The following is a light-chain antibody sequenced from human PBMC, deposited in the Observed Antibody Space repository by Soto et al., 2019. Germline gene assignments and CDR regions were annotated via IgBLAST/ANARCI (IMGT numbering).Light chain of an antibody. V-gene: IGKV3-20*01. Sequence: EIVLTQSPGTLSLSPGERATLSCRARQSVSSTYLAWYQQKPGQAPRLLIYGASSRATGIPDRFSGSGSGTDFPLTISRLEPEDFAVYYCQQFGSSPPVTFGGGTKVEIK. J-gene: IGKJ4*01. CDR3: QQFGSSPPVT. CDR1: QSVSSTY. CDR2: GAS.